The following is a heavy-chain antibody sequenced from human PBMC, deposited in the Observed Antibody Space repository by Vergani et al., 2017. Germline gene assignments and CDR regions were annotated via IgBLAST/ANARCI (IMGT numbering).Heavy chain of an antibody. J-gene: IGHJ3*01. CDR2: ISWNSGAV. Sequence: QLVESGGGLVQPGRSLRLSCTASGFTFGDYAMSWFRQAPGKGLEWVSGISWNSGAVDYADSVRGRFTISRDNAKNSLFLEMNSLRFEDTAVYFCTKGSVYYHDSAGHGYDPYTGFDLWGQGTLVTVSS. D-gene: IGHD5-12*01. V-gene: IGHV3-9*01. CDR1: GFTFGDYA. CDR3: TKGSVYYHDSAGHGYDPYTGFDL.